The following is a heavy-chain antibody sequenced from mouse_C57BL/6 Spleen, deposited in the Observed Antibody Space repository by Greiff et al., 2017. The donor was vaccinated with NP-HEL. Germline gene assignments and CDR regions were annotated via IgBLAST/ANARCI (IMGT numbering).Heavy chain of an antibody. Sequence: EVKLVESGAELVKPGASVKLSCTASGFNIKDYYMHWVKQRTEQGLEWIGRIDPEDGETKYAPKFPGKATITADTSSNTAYLQLSSLTSEDTAVYYCARSNYYGTSYWYFDVWGTGTTVTVSS. CDR2: IDPEDGET. D-gene: IGHD1-1*01. J-gene: IGHJ1*03. CDR1: GFNIKDYY. V-gene: IGHV14-2*01. CDR3: ARSNYYGTSYWYFDV.